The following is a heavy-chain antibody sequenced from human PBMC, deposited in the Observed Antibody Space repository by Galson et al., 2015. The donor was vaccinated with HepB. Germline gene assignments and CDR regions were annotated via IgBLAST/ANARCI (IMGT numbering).Heavy chain of an antibody. V-gene: IGHV3-30-3*01. CDR2: LSYDGNTK. Sequence: SLRLSCAASGFTFSGYAMHWVRQAPGKGLEWVALLSYDGNTKFYADSVKGRFTISRDNSRNTLYLQMNSLRTEDTAVYYCANSYGTSSSWFDSWGQGTLVTVSS. CDR1: GFTFSGYA. J-gene: IGHJ5*01. CDR3: ANSYGTSSSWFDS. D-gene: IGHD6-6*01.